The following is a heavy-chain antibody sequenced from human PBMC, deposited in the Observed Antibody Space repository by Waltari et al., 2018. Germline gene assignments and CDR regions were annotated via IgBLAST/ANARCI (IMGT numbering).Heavy chain of an antibody. J-gene: IGHJ2*01. CDR1: GRSILPRSYY. D-gene: IGHD6-6*01. CDR3: AGAARLYWYFDL. Sequence: QVQLQQWGAGLLTPSATLSLTSLVSGRSILPRSYYWGWIHHPPGKGLTRLGSIYYSGSTYYNPSLKSRVTISVDTSKNQFSRKLSSVTAADTAVYYCAGAARLYWYFDLWGRGTLVTVSS. CDR2: IYYSGST. V-gene: IGHV4-39*07.